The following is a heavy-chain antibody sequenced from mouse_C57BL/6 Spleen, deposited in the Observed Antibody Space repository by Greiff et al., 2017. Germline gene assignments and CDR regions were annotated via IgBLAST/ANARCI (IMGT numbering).Heavy chain of an antibody. CDR3: ARQAKVGAHWYFDV. CDR1: GFTFSSYG. D-gene: IGHD1-1*01. Sequence: EVQLQESGGDLVKPGGSLKLSCAASGFTFSSYGMSWVRQTPDQRLEWVATISSGGSYTYYPDSVKGRFTISRDNAKNTLYLQMSSLKSEDTAMYYCARQAKVGAHWYFDVWGTGTTVTVSS. CDR2: ISSGGSYT. J-gene: IGHJ1*03. V-gene: IGHV5-6*01.